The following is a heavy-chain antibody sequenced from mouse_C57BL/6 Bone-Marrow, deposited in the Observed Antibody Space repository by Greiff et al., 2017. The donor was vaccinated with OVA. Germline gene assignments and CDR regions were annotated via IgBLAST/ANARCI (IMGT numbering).Heavy chain of an antibody. CDR3: AREGLLYAMDY. CDR1: GFTFSDYG. CDR2: ISNLANSI. V-gene: IGHV5-15*01. D-gene: IGHD3-3*01. J-gene: IGHJ4*01. Sequence: EVMLVESGGGLVQPGGSLKLSCAASGFTFSDYGMAWVRQAPRKGPEWVAFISNLANSIYYADTVTGRFTITRENAKNTLYLEMSSLRSEDTAMYYCAREGLLYAMDYWGQGTSVTVSS.